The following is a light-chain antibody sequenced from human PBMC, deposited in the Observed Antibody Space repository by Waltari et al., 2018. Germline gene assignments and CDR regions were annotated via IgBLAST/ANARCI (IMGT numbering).Light chain of an antibody. CDR2: DAS. Sequence: EIVLTQSPATLSLSPGESATLFCRASQTVRGYLAWYQHKLGQAPRLLMSDASKRATGIPARFSGSGSGTDFTLIITSLEPEDFAVYYCQHRSDWPLYTFGQGTKLELK. CDR3: QHRSDWPLYT. J-gene: IGKJ2*01. V-gene: IGKV3-11*01. CDR1: QTVRGY.